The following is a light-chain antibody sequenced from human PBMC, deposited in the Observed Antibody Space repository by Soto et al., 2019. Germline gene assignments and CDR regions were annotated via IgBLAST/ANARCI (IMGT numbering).Light chain of an antibody. V-gene: IGKV3-15*01. CDR2: GAS. CDR3: QQYNSYS. CDR1: QCVGSG. Sequence: EIVMTQSPATLSVSQGARATLSCRASQCVGSGVSWYQQKPDQAPRLLIDGASTRATGIPARFSGSGSGTEFTPTISSLQPDDFATYYCQQYNSYSFGQGTKVDIK. J-gene: IGKJ1*01.